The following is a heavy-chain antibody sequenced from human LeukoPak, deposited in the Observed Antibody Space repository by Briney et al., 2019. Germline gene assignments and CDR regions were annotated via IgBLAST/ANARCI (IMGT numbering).Heavy chain of an antibody. CDR2: IKQDGSEK. V-gene: IGHV3-7*01. Sequence: RGSLRLSCAASGFTPSGDWMSWVRQAPGKGLERVANIKQDGSEKYSVDSVKGRFTISRDNAKNSLYLQMNSLRAEDTAVYYCAREVRFRAYFDLWGRGNLVTVSS. J-gene: IGHJ2*01. CDR3: AREVRFRAYFDL. CDR1: GFTPSGDW. D-gene: IGHD2-21*01.